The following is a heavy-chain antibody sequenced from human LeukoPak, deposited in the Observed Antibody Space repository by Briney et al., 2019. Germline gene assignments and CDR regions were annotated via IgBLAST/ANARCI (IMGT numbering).Heavy chain of an antibody. Sequence: SVKVSCKASGGTFSSYAISWVRQAPGQGLEWMGGIIPIFGTANYAQKFQGRVTITADESTSTAYMELSSLRSEDTAVYYCARDEGTSMITFPDAFDIWGQGTMVTVSS. CDR3: ARDEGTSMITFPDAFDI. V-gene: IGHV1-69*01. CDR2: IIPIFGTA. D-gene: IGHD3-16*01. CDR1: GGTFSSYA. J-gene: IGHJ3*02.